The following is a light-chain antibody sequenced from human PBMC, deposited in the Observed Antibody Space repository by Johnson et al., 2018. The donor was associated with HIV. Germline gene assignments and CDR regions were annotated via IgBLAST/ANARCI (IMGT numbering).Light chain of an antibody. V-gene: IGLV1-51*01. CDR3: GTWNNSLNVYF. CDR1: SSNIENNY. J-gene: IGLJ1*01. Sequence: QSILTQPPSVSAAPGQKVTISCSGSSSNIENNYLSWYQQLPHTAPKLLISDNNKRPSGIPDRFSGSKSGATATLDITGLQTGDEADYYCGTWNNSLNVYFFGTGTKVTVL. CDR2: DNN.